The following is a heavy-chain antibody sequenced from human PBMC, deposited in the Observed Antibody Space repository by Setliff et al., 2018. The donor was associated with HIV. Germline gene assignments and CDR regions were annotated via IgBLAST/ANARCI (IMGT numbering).Heavy chain of an antibody. CDR1: GFTFSNYD. CDR2: ISSSTGRAI. D-gene: IGHD3-10*01. J-gene: IGHJ4*02. V-gene: IGHV3-48*03. CDR3: ARDDKFAFDY. Sequence: GGSLRLSCAASGFTFSNYDMNWVRQAPGRGLEWISHISSSTGRAIYYADSVKGRFTISRDDPKNSLYLQMNSLRAEDTAVYYCARDDKFAFDYWGLGTLVTVSS.